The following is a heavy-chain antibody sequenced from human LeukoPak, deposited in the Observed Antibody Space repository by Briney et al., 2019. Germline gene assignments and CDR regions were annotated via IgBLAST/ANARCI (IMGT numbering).Heavy chain of an antibody. CDR3: ARAGGNYYRRFFDY. CDR1: GFTFSSYW. CDR2: INQDGTEK. J-gene: IGHJ4*02. V-gene: IGHV3-7*02. D-gene: IGHD1-26*01. Sequence: GGSLRLSCAASGFTFSSYWMSWVRQAPGKGLEWVANINQDGTEKYYVDSVKGRFTISRDNARNSLYGRMNSLRADDTAVYYCARAGGNYYRRFFDYWGQGTLVTVSS.